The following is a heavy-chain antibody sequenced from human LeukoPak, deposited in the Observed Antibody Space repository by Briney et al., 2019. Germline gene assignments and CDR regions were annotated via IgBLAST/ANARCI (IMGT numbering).Heavy chain of an antibody. Sequence: GRSLRLSCAASGFTFSSYGMHWVRQAPGKGLEWVAVISYDGSNKYYADSVKGRFTISRDNSKNTLYLQMNSLRAEDTAVYYCAKDFRSGSYSYWGQGTLVTVSS. CDR2: ISYDGSNK. D-gene: IGHD1-26*01. J-gene: IGHJ4*02. CDR1: GFTFSSYG. CDR3: AKDFRSGSYSY. V-gene: IGHV3-30*18.